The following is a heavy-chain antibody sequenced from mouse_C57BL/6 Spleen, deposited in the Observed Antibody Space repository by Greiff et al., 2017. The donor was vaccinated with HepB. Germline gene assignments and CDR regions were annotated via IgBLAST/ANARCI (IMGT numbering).Heavy chain of an antibody. CDR2: IDPSDSYT. J-gene: IGHJ4*01. Sequence: QVQLQQPGAELVMPGASVKLSCKASGYTFTSYWMHWVKQRPGQGLEWIGEIDPSDSYTNYNQKFKGKSTLTVDKSSSTAYMQLSSLTSEDSAVYYCARRRSYGAYAMDYWGQGTSVTVSS. V-gene: IGHV1-69*01. D-gene: IGHD1-1*01. CDR3: ARRRSYGAYAMDY. CDR1: GYTFTSYW.